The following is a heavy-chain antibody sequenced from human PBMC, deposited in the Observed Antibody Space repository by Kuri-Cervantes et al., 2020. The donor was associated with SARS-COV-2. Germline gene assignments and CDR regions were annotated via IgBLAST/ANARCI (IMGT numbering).Heavy chain of an antibody. CDR2: IYPGDSDT. CDR3: ATLYSGGNDAFDI. D-gene: IGHD4-23*01. J-gene: IGHJ3*02. V-gene: IGHV5-51*01. Sequence: GGFLRFSCKGSGSSFTSYWIGWVRQMPGKGLEWMGKIYPGDSDTRYSPSFQGQVTISADKSISTAYLQWSSLKATDTAMYYYATLYSGGNDAFDIWGQGTMVTVSS. CDR1: GSSFTSYW.